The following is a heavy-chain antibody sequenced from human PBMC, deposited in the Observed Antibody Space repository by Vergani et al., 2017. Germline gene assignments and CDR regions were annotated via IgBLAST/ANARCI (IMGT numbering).Heavy chain of an antibody. D-gene: IGHD2-15*01. CDR3: ARGSCLGGSCYKPLFDY. CDR2: IHTSGST. CDR1: CGSINSHNYY. J-gene: IGHJ4*02. V-gene: IGHV4-61*02. Sequence: QVQLQESGPGLVKPSQTLSLTCTVSCGSINSHNYYLSWIRQPAGNGLEWIGRIHTSGSTHYNPSLKSRVTMSEDTSKNQFSLNLTSVTSADTAVYFCARGSCLGGSCYKPLFDYWGQGILVTVSS.